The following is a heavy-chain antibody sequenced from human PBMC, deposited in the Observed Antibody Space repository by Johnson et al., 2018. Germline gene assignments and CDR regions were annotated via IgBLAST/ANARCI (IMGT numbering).Heavy chain of an antibody. D-gene: IGHD3-9*01. CDR1: GVTLSNCI. CDR3: ARGVRPDWYYYYMDV. CDR2: ISHDEIDK. J-gene: IGHJ6*03. V-gene: IGHV3-30-3*01. Sequence: QVQLVQSGGGVVQPGTSLRLSCGVSGVTLSNCIMHWVRQAPGKGLEWVALISHDEIDKQYGDSAKDRFTISRDISKKTVYLKMNSLRGEDTAVYHCARGVRPDWYYYYMDVWGKGTTVTVSS.